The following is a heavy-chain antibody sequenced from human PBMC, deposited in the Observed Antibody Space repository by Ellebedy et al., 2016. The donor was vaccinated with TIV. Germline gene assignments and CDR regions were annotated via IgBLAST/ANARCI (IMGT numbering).Heavy chain of an antibody. CDR2: IDNRGDTT. Sequence: GESLKISCAASGFTFSSCAMSWVRQAPGKGLEWVSVIDNRGDTTYADSVKGRFTISRDKSKNTLYLQMNSLRAEDTAVYYCAKLGGIYTWYAEYWGQGTLVTVSS. CDR1: GFTFSSCA. J-gene: IGHJ4*02. V-gene: IGHV3-23*01. D-gene: IGHD6-13*01. CDR3: AKLGGIYTWYAEY.